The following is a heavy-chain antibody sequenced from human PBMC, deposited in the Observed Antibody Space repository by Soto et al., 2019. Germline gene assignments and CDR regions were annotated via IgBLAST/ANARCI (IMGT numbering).Heavy chain of an antibody. J-gene: IGHJ6*02. CDR3: ASAPYSRSTQYWYYNYGMDV. CDR1: GFTFSSHW. CDR2: IKQDGSEK. D-gene: IGHD6-13*01. Sequence: EAQLVESGGGLVQPGGSLRLSCAASGFTFSSHWMSWVRQAPGKGLEWVANIKQDGSEKYYVDSVKGRFTISRDNAKNSLYLQMNSLRAEDTAVYYCASAPYSRSTQYWYYNYGMDVWGQGTTVTVSS. V-gene: IGHV3-7*03.